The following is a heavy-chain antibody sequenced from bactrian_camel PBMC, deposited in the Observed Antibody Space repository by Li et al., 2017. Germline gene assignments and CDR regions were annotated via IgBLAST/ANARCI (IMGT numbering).Heavy chain of an antibody. Sequence: DVQLVESGGGSVQAGGSLKLSCVASGFRITTYCMAWFRQAPGKEREGVAAIRINRDGTYYADSVKGRFTIARDSTKNTVYLQMNSLKPEDTAMYYCAAGVISASASVFCRPSQWGQGTQVTVS. CDR1: GFRITTYC. D-gene: IGHD2*01. J-gene: IGHJ4*01. CDR3: AAGVISASASVFCRPSQ. V-gene: IGHV3S31*01. CDR2: IRINRDGT.